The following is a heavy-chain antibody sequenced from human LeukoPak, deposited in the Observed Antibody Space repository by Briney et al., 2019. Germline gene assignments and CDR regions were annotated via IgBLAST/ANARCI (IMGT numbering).Heavy chain of an antibody. V-gene: IGHV3-7*01. Sequence: GGSLRLSCAASGFTFNNYWMNWVRQAPGKGLEWVGNIKQDGSEKYYVDSVKGRFTISRDNARNSLYLQMNSLRAEDTAVYYCARKHSPAAGTPFDYWGQGTLVTVSS. CDR3: ARKHSPAAGTPFDY. CDR2: IKQDGSEK. J-gene: IGHJ4*02. D-gene: IGHD6-13*01. CDR1: GFTFNNYW.